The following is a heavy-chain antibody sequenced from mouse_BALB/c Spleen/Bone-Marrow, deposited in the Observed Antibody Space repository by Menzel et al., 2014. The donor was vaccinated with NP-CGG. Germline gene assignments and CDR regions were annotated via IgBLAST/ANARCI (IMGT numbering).Heavy chain of an antibody. D-gene: IGHD2-3*01. V-gene: IGHV1-80*01. CDR1: GYPFSSYW. J-gene: IGHJ2*01. Sequence: QVQLQQSWAELVRPGSSVKISCKASGYPFSSYWMSWVKQRPGQGLEWIGQIYPGDGETNYNGKFKGNATLTADKSSSTAYMQLISITTEDAAVYFCARKDGDYWGQGTTLTVSS. CDR2: IYPGDGET. CDR3: ARKDGDY.